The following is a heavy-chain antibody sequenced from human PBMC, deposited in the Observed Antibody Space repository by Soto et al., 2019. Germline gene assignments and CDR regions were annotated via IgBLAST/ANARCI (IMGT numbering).Heavy chain of an antibody. CDR3: ARVPREIILVGMDV. V-gene: IGHV1-18*04. Sequence: QVQLVQSGAEVKKPGASVTVSCKASGYTFSTYGISWVRQAPGQGLEWMGWISGKTGQTNYAQNIQGRVTLTKDTSTSTSYTELRSLRSDDTAVYYCARVPREIILVGMDVWGQGTTVTVSS. CDR2: ISGKTGQT. CDR1: GYTFSTYG. D-gene: IGHD2-2*01. J-gene: IGHJ6*02.